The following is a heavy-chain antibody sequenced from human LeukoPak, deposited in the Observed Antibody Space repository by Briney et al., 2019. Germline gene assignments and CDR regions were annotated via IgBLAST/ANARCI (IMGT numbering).Heavy chain of an antibody. Sequence: GGSLRLSCAASGFTFSSYDMTWVRQAPGKGLEWVSALSSSGGTTYYADSVKGRFTISRDNSKNTVYLQMNSLRAEDTAVYYCARDYYGSGSYYPLFDYWGQGTLVTVSS. D-gene: IGHD3-10*01. CDR3: ARDYYGSGSYYPLFDY. CDR1: GFTFSSYD. J-gene: IGHJ4*02. V-gene: IGHV3-23*01. CDR2: LSSSGGTT.